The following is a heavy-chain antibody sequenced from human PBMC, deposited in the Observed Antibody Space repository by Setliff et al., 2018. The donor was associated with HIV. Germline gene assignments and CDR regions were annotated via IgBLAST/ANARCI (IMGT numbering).Heavy chain of an antibody. D-gene: IGHD4-17*01. Sequence: SETLSLTCTVSGGSISPYYWSWIRQPPGKGLEWIGNFYYSGSSHYNPSLKSRVTISVDTSKNQFSLKLNSLTAADTGVYYCATFFVSTATTQDYWGQGTLVTVSS. CDR2: FYYSGSS. V-gene: IGHV4-59*12. CDR3: ATFFVSTATTQDY. CDR1: GGSISPYY. J-gene: IGHJ4*02.